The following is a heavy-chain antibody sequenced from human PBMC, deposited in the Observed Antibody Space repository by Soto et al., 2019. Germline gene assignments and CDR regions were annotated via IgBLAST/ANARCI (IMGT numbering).Heavy chain of an antibody. CDR3: AKGSSIWGSYYYGMDV. Sequence: PGGSLRLSCAASGFTFSSYGVHWVRQAPGKGLEWVAVISYDGSNKYYVDSVKGRFTISRDNSKNTLYLQMNSLRAEDTAVYYCAKGSSIWGSYYYGMDVWGQGTTVTVSS. CDR2: ISYDGSNK. D-gene: IGHD6-13*01. V-gene: IGHV3-30*18. J-gene: IGHJ6*02. CDR1: GFTFSSYG.